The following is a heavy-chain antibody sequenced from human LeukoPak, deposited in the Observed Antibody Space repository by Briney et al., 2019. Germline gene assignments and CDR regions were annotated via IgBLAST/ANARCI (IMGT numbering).Heavy chain of an antibody. CDR1: GGTFSSYA. D-gene: IGHD5-18*01. J-gene: IGHJ4*02. CDR2: IIPIFGIA. Sequence: SVKVSCKASGGTFSSYAISWVRQAPGQGLEWMGRIIPIFGIANYAQKFQGRVTITADKSTSTAYMELSSLRSEDTAVYYCARVSAMGRKYYFDYWGQGTLVTVSS. V-gene: IGHV1-69*04. CDR3: ARVSAMGRKYYFDY.